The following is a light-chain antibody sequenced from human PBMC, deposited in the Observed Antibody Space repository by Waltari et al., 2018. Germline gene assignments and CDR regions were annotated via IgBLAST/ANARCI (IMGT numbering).Light chain of an antibody. CDR2: AAS. Sequence: DVQMTQSPSSVSASVGDRVTITCRASQAMNSWLAWYQQKPGKAPKLLIYAASNLQTGVPERFSGSGSGTDFTLTINSLQPEDFATYYCQQANSFPRTFGQGTKVDVK. V-gene: IGKV1-12*01. CDR3: QQANSFPRT. J-gene: IGKJ1*01. CDR1: QAMNSW.